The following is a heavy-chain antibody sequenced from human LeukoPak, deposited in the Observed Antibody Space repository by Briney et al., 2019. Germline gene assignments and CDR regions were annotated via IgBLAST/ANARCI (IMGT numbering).Heavy chain of an antibody. CDR2: ISSSSSTI. CDR1: GSTFSSYS. CDR3: AKEPYFPPHVTIPYYMDV. D-gene: IGHD3-3*01. V-gene: IGHV3-48*01. Sequence: QPGGSLRLSCAASGSTFSSYSMNWVRQAPGKGLEWVSYISSSSSTIYYADSVKGRFTISRDNAKNSLYLQMNSLRAEDTAVYYCAKEPYFPPHVTIPYYMDVWGKGTTVTVSS. J-gene: IGHJ6*03.